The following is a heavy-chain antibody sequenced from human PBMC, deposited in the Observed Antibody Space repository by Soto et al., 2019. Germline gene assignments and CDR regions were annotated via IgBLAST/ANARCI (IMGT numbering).Heavy chain of an antibody. CDR1: GFTFSSYA. D-gene: IGHD2-15*01. Sequence: HPGGSLRLSCAASGFTFSSYAMSWVRQAPGKGLEWVSAISGSGGSTYYADSVKGRFTISRGNSKNTLYLQMNSLRAEDTAVYYCAKDEPRLGYCSGGSCSTPFDYWGQGTLVTVSS. CDR3: AKDEPRLGYCSGGSCSTPFDY. J-gene: IGHJ4*02. CDR2: ISGSGGST. V-gene: IGHV3-23*01.